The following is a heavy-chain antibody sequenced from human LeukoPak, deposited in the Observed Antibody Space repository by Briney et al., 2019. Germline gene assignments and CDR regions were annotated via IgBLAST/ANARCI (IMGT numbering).Heavy chain of an antibody. V-gene: IGHV3-7*01. Sequence: QSGGSLRLSCATSGFTFSNYAMGWVRQAPGKGLEWVANIKQDGSEKYYVDSVKGRFTISRDNAKNSLYLQMNSLRAEDTAVYYCARDNFWSGYYTNPYFDYWGQGTLVTVSS. CDR1: GFTFSNYA. CDR2: IKQDGSEK. D-gene: IGHD3-3*01. J-gene: IGHJ4*02. CDR3: ARDNFWSGYYTNPYFDY.